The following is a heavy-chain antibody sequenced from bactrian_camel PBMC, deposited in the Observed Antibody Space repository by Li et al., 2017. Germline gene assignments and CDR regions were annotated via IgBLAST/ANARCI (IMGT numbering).Heavy chain of an antibody. CDR3: AAAFLLPNVVARMIAAHFPH. D-gene: IGHD2*01. V-gene: IGHV3S1*01. CDR2: IDTGDGST. Sequence: HVQLVESGGGSALAGGSVRLSCAASGYTFNTYSWFRQAPGQEREGVAAIDTGDGSTYYLNSVEGRFTISHDNAKNTLYLQMTNLKPEDTAMYYCAAAFLLPNVVARMIAAHFPHSGQGTQVTVS. J-gene: IGHJ4*01. CDR1: GYTFNTYS.